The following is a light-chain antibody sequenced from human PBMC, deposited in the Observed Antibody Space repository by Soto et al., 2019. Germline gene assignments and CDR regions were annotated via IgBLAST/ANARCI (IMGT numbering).Light chain of an antibody. V-gene: IGKV1-33*01. CDR2: DAS. CDR1: QDISNY. Sequence: DIQMPQSPSSLSSSVGDRVTITCQASQDISNYLNWYQQKPGKAPKLLIYDASNLETGVPSRFSGSGSGTDFTFTISSLQPEDIATYYCQQYDNLHMYTFGQGTKLEIK. CDR3: QQYDNLHMYT. J-gene: IGKJ2*01.